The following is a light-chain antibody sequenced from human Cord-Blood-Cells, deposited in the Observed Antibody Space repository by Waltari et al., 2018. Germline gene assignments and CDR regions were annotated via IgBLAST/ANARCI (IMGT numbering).Light chain of an antibody. J-gene: IGKJ2*01. CDR2: AAS. V-gene: IGKV1-39*01. Sequence: DNQMTRYRSSRSEPGGDRVTITSRARQSISSYVNWYQQKPGKAPKLRIYAASSLQSGVPSRFSGSGSGTDFTLTISSLQPEDFATYYCQQSYSTPYTFGQGTKLEIK. CDR1: QSISSY. CDR3: QQSYSTPYT.